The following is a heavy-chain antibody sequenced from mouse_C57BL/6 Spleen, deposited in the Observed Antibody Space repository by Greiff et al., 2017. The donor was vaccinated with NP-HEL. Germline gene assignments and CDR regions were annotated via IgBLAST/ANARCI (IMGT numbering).Heavy chain of an antibody. CDR1: GYTFTDYN. Sequence: EVQLQESGPELVKPGASVKIPCKASGYTFTDYNMDWVKQSHGKSLEWIGDINPNNGGTIYNQKFKGKATLTVDKSSSTAYMELRSLTSEDTAVYYCARSAMVTTGYFDYWGQGTTLTVSS. CDR3: ARSAMVTTGYFDY. CDR2: INPNNGGT. V-gene: IGHV1-18*01. D-gene: IGHD2-2*01. J-gene: IGHJ2*01.